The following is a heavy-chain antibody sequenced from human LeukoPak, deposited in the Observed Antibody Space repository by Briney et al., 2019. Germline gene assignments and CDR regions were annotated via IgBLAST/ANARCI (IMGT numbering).Heavy chain of an antibody. V-gene: IGHV4-59*01. CDR1: GGSISSYY. D-gene: IGHD1-26*01. J-gene: IGHJ3*02. CDR3: ARDRGLENLVWDDAFDI. CDR2: IYYSGRT. Sequence: SETLSLTCTVSGGSISSYYWSWIRQPPGKGLEWIGYIYYSGRTNYNPSLKGRVTISVDTSKNQFSLKLSSVTAADTAVYYCARDRGLENLVWDDAFDIWGQGTMVTVSS.